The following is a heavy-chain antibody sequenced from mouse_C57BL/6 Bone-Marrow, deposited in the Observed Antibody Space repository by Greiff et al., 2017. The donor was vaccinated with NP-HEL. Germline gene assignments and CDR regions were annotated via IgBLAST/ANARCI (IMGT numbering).Heavy chain of an antibody. CDR2: INPSSGYT. D-gene: IGHD1-1*01. CDR1: GYTFTSYT. CDR3: ANGSSYGWYFDV. V-gene: IGHV1-4*01. Sequence: QVQLQQSGAELARPGASVKMSCKASGYTFTSYTMHWVKQRPGQGLEWIGYINPSSGYTKYNQKFKDKATLTADKSSSTAYMQLSSLTSEDSAVYYCANGSSYGWYFDVWGTGTTVTVSS. J-gene: IGHJ1*03.